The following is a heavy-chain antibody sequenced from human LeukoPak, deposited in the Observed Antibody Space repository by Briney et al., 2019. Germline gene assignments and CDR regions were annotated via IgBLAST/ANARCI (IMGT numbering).Heavy chain of an antibody. J-gene: IGHJ4*02. CDR2: IYSGGST. V-gene: IGHV3-53*01. D-gene: IGHD3-22*01. CDR1: GFTFSSNY. Sequence: GGSLRLSCAASGFTFSSNYMSWVRQAPGKGLEWVSVIYSGGSTYYADSVKGRFTISRDNSKNTLYLQMNSLRAEDTAVSYCARGYYDSSGVPVLDYWGQGTLVTVSS. CDR3: ARGYYDSSGVPVLDY.